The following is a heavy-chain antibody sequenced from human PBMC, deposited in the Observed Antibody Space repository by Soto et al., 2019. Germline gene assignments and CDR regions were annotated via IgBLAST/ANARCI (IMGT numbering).Heavy chain of an antibody. J-gene: IGHJ6*02. CDR2: ISYDGNNK. CDR3: AKVHIVVVTAIQEDYGMDV. D-gene: IGHD2-21*02. Sequence: GGSLRLSCAASGFTFSSSGMHWVRQAPGKGLEWVAVISYDGNNKYYADSVNGRFTISRDNSKNTLYLQMNSLRAEDTAVYYCAKVHIVVVTAIQEDYGMDVWGQGTTVTVSS. CDR1: GFTFSSSG. V-gene: IGHV3-30*18.